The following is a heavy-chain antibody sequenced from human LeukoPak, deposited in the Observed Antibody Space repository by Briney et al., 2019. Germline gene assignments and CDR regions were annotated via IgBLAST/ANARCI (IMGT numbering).Heavy chain of an antibody. D-gene: IGHD1-26*01. J-gene: IGHJ5*02. V-gene: IGHV2-5*02. CDR1: GFSLSTYGVG. Sequence: KESGPTLVKPTQTLTLTCTFSGFSLSTYGVGVGWIRQPPGKGLEWLALIYWDDDKRYSPSLKTRLTITKDTSKNQVVLTMTNVDPVDTATYYCAHRYATSQGPVSWGPGTLVTVSS. CDR3: AHRYATSQGPVS. CDR2: IYWDDDK.